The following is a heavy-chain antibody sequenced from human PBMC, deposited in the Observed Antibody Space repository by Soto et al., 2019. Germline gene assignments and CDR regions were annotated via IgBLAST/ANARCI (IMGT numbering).Heavy chain of an antibody. CDR2: IYYSGST. CDR1: GGSISSYY. J-gene: IGHJ4*02. Sequence: QVQLQESGPGLVKPSETLSLTCTVSGGSISSYYWSWIRQPPGKGLEWIGYIYYSGSTNYNPSLKSRGTISVDTYKNQFSLKLSSVTAADKAVYYCARSDGRYWGQGTLVTVSS. CDR3: ARSDGRY. V-gene: IGHV4-59*01.